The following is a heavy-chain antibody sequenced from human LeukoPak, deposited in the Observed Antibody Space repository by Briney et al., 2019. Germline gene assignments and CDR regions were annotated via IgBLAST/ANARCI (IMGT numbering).Heavy chain of an antibody. CDR2: IIPIFGTA. Sequence: GASVKVSCKASGDTFSSYAISWVRQAPGQGLEWMGGIIPIFGTANYAQKFQGRVTITADESTSTAYMELSSLRSEDTAVYYCARKRVSSSSTYYYYGMDVWGQGTTVTVSS. V-gene: IGHV1-69*13. J-gene: IGHJ6*02. D-gene: IGHD6-6*01. CDR3: ARKRVSSSSTYYYYGMDV. CDR1: GDTFSSYA.